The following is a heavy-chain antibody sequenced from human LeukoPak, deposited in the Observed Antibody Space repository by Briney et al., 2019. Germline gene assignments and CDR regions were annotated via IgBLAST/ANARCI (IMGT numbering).Heavy chain of an antibody. Sequence: ASVKVSCKASGYTFTSYYMHWVRQAPGQGLEWMGIINPSGGSTSYAQKFQGRVTMTRDTSTSTVYMELSSLRSEDTAVYYCARDTPKKNRYIVPAAYDAFDIWGQGTMVTVSS. CDR1: GYTFTSYY. CDR2: INPSGGST. J-gene: IGHJ3*02. D-gene: IGHD2-2*01. CDR3: ARDTPKKNRYIVPAAYDAFDI. V-gene: IGHV1-46*01.